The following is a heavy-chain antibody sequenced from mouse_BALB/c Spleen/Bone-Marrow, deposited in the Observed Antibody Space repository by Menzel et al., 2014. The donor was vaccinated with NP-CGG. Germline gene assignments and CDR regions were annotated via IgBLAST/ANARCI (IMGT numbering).Heavy chain of an antibody. V-gene: IGHV1-4*01. Sequence: QVHVKQSGAELASPGASVKMSCKASGYTFTDYTIQWVKQRPGQGLEWIGYVNPRSGYANYNQKFKDKATLTADKSSSTAFMQLGSLTSEDSAVYYCARPKGFALDYWGQGTALTVSS. J-gene: IGHJ2*01. CDR2: VNPRSGYA. CDR1: GYTFTDYT. CDR3: ARPKGFALDY.